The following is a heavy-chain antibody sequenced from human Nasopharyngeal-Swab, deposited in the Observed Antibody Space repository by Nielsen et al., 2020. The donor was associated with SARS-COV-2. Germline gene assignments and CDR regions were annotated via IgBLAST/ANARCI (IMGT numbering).Heavy chain of an antibody. V-gene: IGHV3-49*04. CDR1: GFSFGDYT. D-gene: IGHD3-22*01. CDR3: TTNYDSGGYYYLDY. CDR2: IRSKTYGGTT. J-gene: IGHJ4*02. Sequence: GESLKISCTASGFSFGDYTLGWVRQAPGKGLEWVGFIRSKTYGGTTEYAASVKGRFTISRDESNSIAYLQMNSLKIEDTALYYCTTNYDSGGYYYLDYWGQGTLVTVSS.